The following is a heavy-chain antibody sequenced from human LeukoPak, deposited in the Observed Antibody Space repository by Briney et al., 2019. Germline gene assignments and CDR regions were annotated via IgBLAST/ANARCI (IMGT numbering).Heavy chain of an antibody. Sequence: GGSLRLSCAASGFTFSSYGMHWVRQAPGKGLEWVAFIRYDVSNKYYADSVKGRFTISRDNSKNTLYLQMNSLRAEDTAVYYCAKDRDMVRGVITRCPLDYWGQGTLVTVSS. CDR2: IRYDVSNK. CDR3: AKDRDMVRGVITRCPLDY. CDR1: GFTFSSYG. V-gene: IGHV3-30*02. J-gene: IGHJ4*02. D-gene: IGHD3-10*01.